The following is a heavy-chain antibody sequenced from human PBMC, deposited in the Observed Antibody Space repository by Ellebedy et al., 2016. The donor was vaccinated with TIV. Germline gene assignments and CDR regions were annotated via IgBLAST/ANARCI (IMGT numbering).Heavy chain of an antibody. CDR2: VGPAGDT. D-gene: IGHD3-10*01. CDR1: GFTFNIYD. CDR3: VRGSRTVGGIYYYTGMDV. V-gene: IGHV3-13*01. J-gene: IGHJ6*02. Sequence: PGGSLRLSCAASGFTFNIYDFHWVRQPTGSGLEWVSAVGPAGDTYYPDSVKGRFTISRENAKNSLYLHMNSLTAEDTAVYYCVRGSRTVGGIYYYTGMDVWGQGTTVTVSS.